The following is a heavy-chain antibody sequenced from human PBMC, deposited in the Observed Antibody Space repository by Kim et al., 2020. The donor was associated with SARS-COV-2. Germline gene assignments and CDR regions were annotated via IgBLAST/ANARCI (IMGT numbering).Heavy chain of an antibody. CDR2: ISYEGHKK. V-gene: IGHV3-30*18. CDR3: AKGNSCFMVTFGEDSGGMDV. J-gene: IGHJ6*02. D-gene: IGHD3-16*01. Sequence: GGSLRLSCAASGFNFNNFGMNWVRQAPGKGLEWVALISYEGHKKYYADSLKGQFTISRDSSKNTLYLQMNSLRPEDTAVYFCAKGNSCFMVTFGEDSGGMDVWGQGTTVTVSS. CDR1: GFNFNNFG.